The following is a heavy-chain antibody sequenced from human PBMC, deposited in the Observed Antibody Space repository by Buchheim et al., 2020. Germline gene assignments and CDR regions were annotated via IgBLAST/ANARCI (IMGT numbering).Heavy chain of an antibody. J-gene: IGHJ6*03. CDR2: IYYSGST. CDR3: ARAYYDSSGYSRRYYYYYMDV. CDR1: GGSVSSNGYY. V-gene: IGHV4-61*08. Sequence: QVQLQESGPGLVKPSETLSLTCTVSGGSVSSNGYYWSWIRQPPGKGLEWIGYIYYSGSTNYNPSLKSRVTISVDTSKNQFSLRLSSVTAADTAVYYCARAYYDSSGYSRRYYYYYMDVWGKGTT. D-gene: IGHD3-22*01.